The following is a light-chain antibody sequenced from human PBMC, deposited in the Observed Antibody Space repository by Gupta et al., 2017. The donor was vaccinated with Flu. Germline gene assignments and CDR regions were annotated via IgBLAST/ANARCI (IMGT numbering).Light chain of an antibody. CDR3: SSYSSTDPLYV. V-gene: IGLV2-14*01. J-gene: IGLJ1*01. Sequence: ITISCTGTSSDVGGYNNVSWYQQHPGRAPKLMIYEVSNRPSGVSNRFSGSKSANTASLTISGLQAEDEADFYCSSYSSTDPLYVFGTGTKVTVL. CDR1: SSDVGGYNN. CDR2: EVS.